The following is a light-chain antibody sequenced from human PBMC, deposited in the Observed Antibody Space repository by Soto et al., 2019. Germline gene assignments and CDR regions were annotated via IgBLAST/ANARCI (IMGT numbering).Light chain of an antibody. J-gene: IGKJ2*01. CDR1: QSVSSSY. CDR3: QQYGSSPGT. CDR2: DAS. V-gene: IGKV3-20*01. Sequence: EIVLTQSPGTLSLSPGERATLSCRASQSVSSSYLAWYQQKPGQAPRLLIYDASSRATGIPDRFSGSGSGTDFTLTISRLEPEDFVVYYCQQYGSSPGTFGQGTKLEIK.